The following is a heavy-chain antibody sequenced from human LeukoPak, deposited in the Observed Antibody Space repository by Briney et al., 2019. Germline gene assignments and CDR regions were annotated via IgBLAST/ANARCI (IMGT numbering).Heavy chain of an antibody. Sequence: GGSLRLSCAASGFTFSSYAMSWVRQAPGKGLKWVSSISGSGNRTYDADSVKGRFTISRDNSKNTLFLQMNSLRAEDTAVYYCAKNLYCGGGSCYPSALGMDVWGQGTTVTVSS. CDR1: GFTFSSYA. CDR2: ISGSGNRT. J-gene: IGHJ6*02. D-gene: IGHD2-15*01. CDR3: AKNLYCGGGSCYPSALGMDV. V-gene: IGHV3-23*01.